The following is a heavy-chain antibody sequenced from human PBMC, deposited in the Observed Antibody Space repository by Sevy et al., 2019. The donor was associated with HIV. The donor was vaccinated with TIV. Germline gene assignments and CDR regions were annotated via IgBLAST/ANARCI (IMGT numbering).Heavy chain of an antibody. CDR3: TRVYNDYSISL. D-gene: IGHD4-4*01. V-gene: IGHV3-74*01. Sequence: GGSLRLSCAASGFTISNYWMHWVRQAPGKGLVWVARIYSDGSSTNYADSVKGRFTISRDNAKNTLFLQMNDLRAEDTGIYFCTRVYNDYSISLGGQGTLVTVSS. J-gene: IGHJ4*02. CDR2: IYSDGSST. CDR1: GFTISNYW.